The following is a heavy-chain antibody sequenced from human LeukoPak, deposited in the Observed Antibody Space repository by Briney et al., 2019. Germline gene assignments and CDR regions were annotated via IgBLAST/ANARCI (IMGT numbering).Heavy chain of an antibody. CDR2: IYSGGST. D-gene: IGHD1-26*01. Sequence: AGGSLRLSCAASGFTFSSYAMSWVRQAPGKGLEWVSVIYSGGSTYYADSVKGRFTISRDNSKNTLNLQMNSLRAEDTAVYYCARSLTVGATAPDYWGQGTLVTVSP. V-gene: IGHV3-66*01. CDR1: GFTFSSYA. J-gene: IGHJ4*02. CDR3: ARSLTVGATAPDY.